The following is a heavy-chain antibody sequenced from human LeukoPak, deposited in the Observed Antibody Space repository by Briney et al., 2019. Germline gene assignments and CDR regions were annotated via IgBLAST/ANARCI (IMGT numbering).Heavy chain of an antibody. V-gene: IGHV1-2*02. CDR2: INPNSSGT. CDR1: GYTFTSYG. J-gene: IGHJ4*02. Sequence: ASVKVSCKASGYTFTSYGISWVRQAPGQGLEWMGWINPNSSGTNYAQKFQGRVTMTRDTSISTAYMELSRLRSDDTAVYYCARDGRRPVSMVRGVPPDYWGQGTLVTVSS. CDR3: ARDGRRPVSMVRGVPPDY. D-gene: IGHD3-10*01.